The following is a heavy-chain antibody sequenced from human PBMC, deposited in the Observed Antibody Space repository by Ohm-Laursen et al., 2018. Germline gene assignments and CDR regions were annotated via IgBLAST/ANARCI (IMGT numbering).Heavy chain of an antibody. D-gene: IGHD6-6*01. CDR1: GGSLRNYY. Sequence: SDTLSLTCTVSGGSLRNYYWSWIRQPPGKGLEWIGYIYYNGNPRYNPSLESRVTISVDPSKNHFSLKLNSVTAADTALYYCVLYSSFSVSWGQGTLVTVSS. CDR3: VLYSSFSVS. V-gene: IGHV4-59*08. J-gene: IGHJ5*02. CDR2: IYYNGNP.